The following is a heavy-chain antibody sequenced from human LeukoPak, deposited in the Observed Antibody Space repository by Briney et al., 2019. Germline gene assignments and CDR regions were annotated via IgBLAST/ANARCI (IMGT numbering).Heavy chain of an antibody. D-gene: IGHD1-26*01. CDR3: TRGSLSGSSRDY. CDR2: MSPKTGDT. V-gene: IGHV1-8*01. CDR1: GYTFTGYD. Sequence: ASVRVSCKASGYTFTGYDINWVRQATGQGLEWMGWMSPKTGDTGYARKFQGRVNMTRNTSIDTAYMELSGLRSDDTAVYYCTRGSLSGSSRDYWGQGTLLTVSS. J-gene: IGHJ4*02.